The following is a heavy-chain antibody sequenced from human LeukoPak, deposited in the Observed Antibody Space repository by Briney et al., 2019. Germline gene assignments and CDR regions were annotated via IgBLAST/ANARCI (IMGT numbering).Heavy chain of an antibody. Sequence: GGSLRLSCAASGFTFSSYWMSWVRQAPGKGLEWVSAISYSGDDTHYADSVKGRFTLSRDNSKNTLYLQMSSLTAEDTAVYFCARGNGYNYFENWGQGTLVTVSS. CDR2: ISYSGDDT. CDR3: ARGNGYNYFEN. J-gene: IGHJ4*02. D-gene: IGHD5-24*01. V-gene: IGHV3-23*01. CDR1: GFTFSSYW.